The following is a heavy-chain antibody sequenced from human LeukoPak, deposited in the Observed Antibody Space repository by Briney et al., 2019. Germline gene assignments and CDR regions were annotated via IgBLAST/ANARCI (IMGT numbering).Heavy chain of an antibody. J-gene: IGHJ5*02. CDR3: ARDYWFDP. Sequence: GGSLRLSCTASGFTVSSNYMSWVRQAPGKGLEWVSVIYSGGSTYYADSVKGRFTISRQNSKNTLYLQMSSLRAEDTAVYYCARDYWFDPWGQGTLVTVSS. CDR1: GFTVSSNY. CDR2: IYSGGST. V-gene: IGHV3-53*04.